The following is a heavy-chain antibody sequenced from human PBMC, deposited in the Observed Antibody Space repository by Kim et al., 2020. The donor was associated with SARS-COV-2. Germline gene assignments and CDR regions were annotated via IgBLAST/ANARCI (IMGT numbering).Heavy chain of an antibody. CDR2: T. J-gene: IGHJ4*02. D-gene: IGHD6-13*01. V-gene: IGHV3-23*01. CDR3: ALVAPAGYFFDF. Sequence: TVYSDSVEGRFTISRDNFQHTLNLQMSSLRAEDTAVYYCALVAPAGYFFDFWGQGTLVTVSS.